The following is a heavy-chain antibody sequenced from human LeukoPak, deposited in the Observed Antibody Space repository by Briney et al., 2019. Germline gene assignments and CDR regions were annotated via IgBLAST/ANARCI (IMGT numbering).Heavy chain of an antibody. CDR2: INHSGST. CDR1: GGSFSGYY. Sequence: SETLSLACAVYGGSFSGYYWSWIRQPPGKGLEWIGEINHSGSTNYNPSLKSRVTISVDTSKNQFSLKLSSVTASDTAVYYCAREGPGVRYYDFWSGYYKTWGQGTLVTVSS. V-gene: IGHV4-34*01. D-gene: IGHD3-3*01. J-gene: IGHJ5*02. CDR3: AREGPGVRYYDFWSGYYKT.